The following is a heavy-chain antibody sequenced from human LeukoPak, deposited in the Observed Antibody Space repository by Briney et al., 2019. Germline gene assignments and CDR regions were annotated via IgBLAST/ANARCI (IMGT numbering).Heavy chain of an antibody. J-gene: IGHJ4*02. CDR2: IYTSGST. CDR1: GGSFSGYY. CDR3: ARGLTYYYDSSGYYPYYFDY. Sequence: PSETLSLTCAVYGGSFSGYYWSWIRQPAGKGLEWIGRIYTSGSTNYNPSLKSRVTISVDTSKNQFSLKLSSVTAADTAVYYCARGLTYYYDSSGYYPYYFDYWGQGTLVTVSS. D-gene: IGHD3-22*01. V-gene: IGHV4-59*10.